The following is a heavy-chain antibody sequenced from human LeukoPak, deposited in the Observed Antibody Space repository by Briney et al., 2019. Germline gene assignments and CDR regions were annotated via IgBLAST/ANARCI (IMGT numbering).Heavy chain of an antibody. J-gene: IGHJ4*02. CDR1: GFSFSTYA. D-gene: IGHD6-13*01. V-gene: IGHV3-23*01. CDR2: ISSGSGTT. CDR3: ATGSEYSSSWYYFDY. Sequence: GGSLRLSCAASGFSFSTYAMHWVRQAPGKGLEWVSGISSGSGTTYYADSVKGRFTISRDNSKNTLYLQMNSLRAEDTAVYYCATGSEYSSSWYYFDYWGQGTLVTVSS.